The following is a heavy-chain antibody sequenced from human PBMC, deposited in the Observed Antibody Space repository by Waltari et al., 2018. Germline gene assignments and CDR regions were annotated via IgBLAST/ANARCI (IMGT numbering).Heavy chain of an antibody. D-gene: IGHD1-26*01. Sequence: QVQLQESGPGLVKPSETLSLTCTVSGYSISSGYYWGWIRQPPGKGLEWIGSIYHSGSTYYNPSLKSRVTISVDTSKNQFSLKLSSVTAADTAVYYCNRARYYLVGFDYWGQGTLVTVSS. J-gene: IGHJ4*02. CDR1: GYSISSGYY. V-gene: IGHV4-38-2*02. CDR3: NRARYYLVGFDY. CDR2: IYHSGST.